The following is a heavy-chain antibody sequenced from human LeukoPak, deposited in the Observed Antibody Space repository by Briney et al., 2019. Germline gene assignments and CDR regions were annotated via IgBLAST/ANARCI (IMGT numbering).Heavy chain of an antibody. CDR3: AKVQWELLGYFDY. CDR1: GFTFSSYA. D-gene: IGHD1-26*01. J-gene: IGHJ4*02. Sequence: VGSLRLSCAASGFTFSSYAMSWVRQAPGKGLEWVSAISGSGGSTYYADSVKGRFTISRDNSKNTLYLQMNSLRAEDTAVYYCAKVQWELLGYFDYWGQGTLVTVSS. V-gene: IGHV3-23*01. CDR2: ISGSGGST.